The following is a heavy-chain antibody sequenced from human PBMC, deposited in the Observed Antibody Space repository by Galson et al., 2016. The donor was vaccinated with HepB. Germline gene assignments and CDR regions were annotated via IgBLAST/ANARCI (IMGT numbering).Heavy chain of an antibody. D-gene: IGHD1-26*01. CDR3: ARGDIVGAIFDY. V-gene: IGHV3-7*05. J-gene: IGHJ4*02. Sequence: SLRLSCAASGFTFSSYWMNWVRQGPGKGLEWVANIKQDGSEKDYVDSVKGRFTISRDNAKNSLYLQRNSLRAEDTAVYYCARGDIVGAIFDYWGQGTLVTVSS. CDR1: GFTFSSYW. CDR2: IKQDGSEK.